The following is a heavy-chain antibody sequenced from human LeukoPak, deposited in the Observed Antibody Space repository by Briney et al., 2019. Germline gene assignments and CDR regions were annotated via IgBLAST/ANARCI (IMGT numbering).Heavy chain of an antibody. V-gene: IGHV1-2*02. CDR3: ARANFLYCSSTTCLFDY. CDR2: INPNDGDT. CDR1: GYTFTDYY. D-gene: IGHD2-2*01. Sequence: DSVKVSCKASGYTFTDYYMHWVRQTPGQGFEWMGWINPNDGDTNYAQKFQGRVTMTRDTSISTARMEVSRLRSDDTAVYYCARANFLYCSSTTCLFDYWGQGTLVTVSS. J-gene: IGHJ4*02.